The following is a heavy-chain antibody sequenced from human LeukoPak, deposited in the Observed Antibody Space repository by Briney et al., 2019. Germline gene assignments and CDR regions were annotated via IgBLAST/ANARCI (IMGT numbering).Heavy chain of an antibody. CDR2: IIPIFGTA. V-gene: IGHV1-69*13. J-gene: IGHJ4*02. Sequence: SVKVSCKASGYTFTNYALHWVRQAPGQGLEWMGGIIPIFGTANYAQKFQGRVTITADESTSTAYMELSSLRSEDTAVYYCARAPDDSSGYLALTMDYWGQGTLVTVSS. CDR1: GYTFTNYA. CDR3: ARAPDDSSGYLALTMDY. D-gene: IGHD3-22*01.